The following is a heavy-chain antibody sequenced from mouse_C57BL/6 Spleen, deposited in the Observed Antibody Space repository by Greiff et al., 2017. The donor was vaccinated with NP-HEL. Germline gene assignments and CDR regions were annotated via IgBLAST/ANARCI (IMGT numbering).Heavy chain of an antibody. CDR3: ASGEGSGYEDYYAMDY. Sequence: EVQRVESGPELVKPGASVKISCKASGYSFTDYNMNWVKQSNGKSLEWIGVINPNYGTTSYNQKFKGKATLTVDQSSSTAYMQLNSLTSEDSAVYYCASGEGSGYEDYYAMDYWGQGTSVTVSS. D-gene: IGHD3-2*02. V-gene: IGHV1-39*01. CDR2: INPNYGTT. CDR1: GYSFTDYN. J-gene: IGHJ4*01.